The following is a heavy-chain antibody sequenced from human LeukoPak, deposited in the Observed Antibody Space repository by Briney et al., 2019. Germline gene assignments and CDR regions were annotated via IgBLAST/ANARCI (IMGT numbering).Heavy chain of an antibody. Sequence: GGSLRLSCATSGFTFSSYAMTWVRQAPGKELEWVSAISASGGTTNYAESVKGRFTISRDSSKNTIYLQMNSLRAEDTALYYCAREILESGYADYWGQGTLVTASS. CDR3: AREILESGYADY. D-gene: IGHD2-2*01. V-gene: IGHV3-23*01. J-gene: IGHJ4*02. CDR2: ISASGGTT. CDR1: GFTFSSYA.